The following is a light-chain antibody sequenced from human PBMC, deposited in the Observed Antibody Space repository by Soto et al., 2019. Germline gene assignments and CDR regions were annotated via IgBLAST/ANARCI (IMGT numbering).Light chain of an antibody. CDR3: CSYAGSRTFVV. Sequence: QSALNQPASVAGSPGQSSTISCTGTSSDVGSYNLVSWYQQHPGKAPKLMIYEVSKRPSGVYNRFSGSKSGNTASPTISGRQAEDEADYYCCSYAGSRTFVVFGGGTKVTV. CDR2: EVS. J-gene: IGLJ2*01. CDR1: SSDVGSYNL. V-gene: IGLV2-23*02.